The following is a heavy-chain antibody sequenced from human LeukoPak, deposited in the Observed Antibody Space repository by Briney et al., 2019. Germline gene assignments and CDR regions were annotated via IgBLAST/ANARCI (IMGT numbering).Heavy chain of an antibody. CDR3: AKTRPLDSSSWSHGDY. V-gene: IGHV3-33*06. CDR1: GFTFSSYG. CDR2: KWYDGSNK. D-gene: IGHD6-13*01. J-gene: IGHJ4*02. Sequence: GGSLRLSCAASGFTFSSYGMHGVRQAPGKGLEGVAVKWYDGSNKYYADSVKGRFTISRANSKNTMYLQMNSLRAEDTAVYYCAKTRPLDSSSWSHGDYWGQETLVTVSS.